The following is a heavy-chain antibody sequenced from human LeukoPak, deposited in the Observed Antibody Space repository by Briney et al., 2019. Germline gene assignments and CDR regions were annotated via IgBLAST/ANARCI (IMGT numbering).Heavy chain of an antibody. CDR2: VSAYNGNT. J-gene: IGHJ4*02. V-gene: IGHV1-18*01. CDR1: GGTFSSYA. D-gene: IGHD5-12*01. Sequence: ASVKVSCKASGGTFSSYAISWVRQAPGQGLEWMGWVSAYNGNTNYAQKFQGRVTMTTDTSTSTAYMELRSLRSDDTAVYYCTRGQPNIAAPEWGQGTLVTVSS. CDR3: TRGQPNIAAPE.